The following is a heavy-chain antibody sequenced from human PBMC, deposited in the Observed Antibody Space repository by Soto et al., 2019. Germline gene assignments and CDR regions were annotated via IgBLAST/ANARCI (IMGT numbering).Heavy chain of an antibody. V-gene: IGHV3-30*04. CDR1: GFTFSSHA. CDR3: ARAQSSTVVTSSHFDP. CDR2: IAYDGSTK. D-gene: IGHD2-15*01. Sequence: GGSLRLSCAGSGFTFSSHAINWVRQAPGKGLEWVAIIAYDGSTKYYADSVKGRFTISRDNSENTVYLELNSLRGEDTALYYCARAQSSTVVTSSHFDPWGQGTLVTVSS. J-gene: IGHJ5*02.